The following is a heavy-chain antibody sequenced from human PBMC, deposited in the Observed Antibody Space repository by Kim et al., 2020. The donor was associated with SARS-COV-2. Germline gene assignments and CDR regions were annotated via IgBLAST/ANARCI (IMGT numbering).Heavy chain of an antibody. D-gene: IGHD6-19*01. CDR2: ISGSGGST. Sequence: LSLTCAASGFTFSSYAISWVRQAPGKGLEWVSAISGSGGSTYYADSVKGRFTISRDNSKNTLYLQMNSLRAEDTAVYYCAKDRGYSSGWYRDYWGQGTLVTVSS. V-gene: IGHV3-23*01. CDR3: AKDRGYSSGWYRDY. J-gene: IGHJ4*02. CDR1: GFTFSSYA.